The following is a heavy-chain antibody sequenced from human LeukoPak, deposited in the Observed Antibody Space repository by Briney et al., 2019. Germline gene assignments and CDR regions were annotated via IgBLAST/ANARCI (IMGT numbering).Heavy chain of an antibody. CDR2: IYYSGTT. D-gene: IGHD1-26*01. V-gene: IGHV4-59*01. CDR1: GGSISNYY. Sequence: SETLSLTCTVSGGSISNYYWNWIRQPPGKGLEWIGYIYYSGTTNYNPSLKSRVSMSVDTSKNQFSLKLSSVTAADTAVYYCARDGGSYYPYYYYYYMDVWGKGTTVTVSS. J-gene: IGHJ6*03. CDR3: ARDGGSYYPYYYYYYMDV.